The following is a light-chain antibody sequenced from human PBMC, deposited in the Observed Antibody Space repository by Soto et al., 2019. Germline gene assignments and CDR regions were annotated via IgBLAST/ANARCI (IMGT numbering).Light chain of an antibody. Sequence: DIQMTQSPSTLSAFVRDSVTITCRASQSITTWLAWYQQRPGKAPNLLIYDGSSLQSGVPSRFSGSGAWTEFTLTISSLQPDDYAAYYCQHYNMYSPWTFGQGTKVDIK. CDR1: QSITTW. CDR3: QHYNMYSPWT. V-gene: IGKV1-5*01. CDR2: DGS. J-gene: IGKJ1*01.